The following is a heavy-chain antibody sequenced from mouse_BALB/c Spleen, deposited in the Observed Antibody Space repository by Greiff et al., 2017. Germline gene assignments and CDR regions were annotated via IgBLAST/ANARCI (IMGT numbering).Heavy chain of an antibody. CDR1: GFTFSSYT. V-gene: IGHV5-6-4*01. D-gene: IGHD3-3*01. CDR3: TRDRASVY. J-gene: IGHJ4*01. Sequence: DVQLVESGGGLVKPGGSLKLSCAASGFTFSSYTMSWVRQTPEKRLEWVATISSGGSYTYYPDSVKGRFTISRDNAKNTLYLQMSSLKSEDTAMYYCTRDRASVYWGQGTSVTVSS. CDR2: ISSGGSYT.